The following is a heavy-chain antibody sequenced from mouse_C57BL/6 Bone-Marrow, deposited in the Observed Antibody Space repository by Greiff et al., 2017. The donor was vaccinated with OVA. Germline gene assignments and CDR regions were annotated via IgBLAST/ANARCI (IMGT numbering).Heavy chain of an antibody. Sequence: QVQLQQSGAELARPGASVKLSCKASGYTFTSYGISWVKQRTGQGLEWIGEIYPRSGNTYYNEKFKGKATLTADKSSSTAYMELRSLTSEDSAVYFCARSYGNYDWFAYWGQGTLVTVSA. CDR2: IYPRSGNT. J-gene: IGHJ3*01. V-gene: IGHV1-81*01. CDR3: ARSYGNYDWFAY. CDR1: GYTFTSYG. D-gene: IGHD2-1*01.